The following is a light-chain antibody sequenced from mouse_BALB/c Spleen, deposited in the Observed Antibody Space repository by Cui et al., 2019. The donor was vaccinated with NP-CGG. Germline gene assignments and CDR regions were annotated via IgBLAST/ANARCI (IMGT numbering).Light chain of an antibody. Sequence: QAVVTQESALTTSPGETVTLTCRSSTGAVTTSNYANWVQEKPDHLFTGLIGGTNNRAPGVPVRLSGSLIGDKAALTITGAQTEDEAIYFCALWYSNHWVFGGGTKLTVL. CDR2: GTN. V-gene: IGLV1*01. CDR3: ALWYSNHWV. J-gene: IGLJ1*01. CDR1: TGAVTTSNY.